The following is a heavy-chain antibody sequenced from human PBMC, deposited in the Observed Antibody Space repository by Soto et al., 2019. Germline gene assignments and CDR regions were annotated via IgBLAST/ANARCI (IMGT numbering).Heavy chain of an antibody. J-gene: IGHJ4*02. CDR1: GFTFSSYT. V-gene: IGHV3-23*01. CDR2: IGGSGGTT. Sequence: EEQLLGSGGGLVVPGGSLRLSCAASGFTFSSYTMSWVRQAPGKGLEWVSVIGGSGGTTYYADSVKGRFTISRDNSKSTLYLQMNSLRVEDTAMYYCAARRGEAVGPTLACWGQGTLVTVSS. CDR3: AARRGEAVGPTLAC. D-gene: IGHD1-26*01.